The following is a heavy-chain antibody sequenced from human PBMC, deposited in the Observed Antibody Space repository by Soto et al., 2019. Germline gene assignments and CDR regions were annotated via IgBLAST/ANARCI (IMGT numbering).Heavy chain of an antibody. Sequence: PWGSLRLSCAASGFTFSDYYMSWIRQAPGKGLEWVSYISSSSSYTNYADSVKGRFTISRDNAKNSLYLQMNSLRAEDTAVYYCARGSNVGATHFDYWGQGTLVTVSS. CDR3: ARGSNVGATHFDY. CDR1: GFTFSDYY. J-gene: IGHJ4*02. D-gene: IGHD1-26*01. CDR2: ISSSSSYT. V-gene: IGHV3-11*06.